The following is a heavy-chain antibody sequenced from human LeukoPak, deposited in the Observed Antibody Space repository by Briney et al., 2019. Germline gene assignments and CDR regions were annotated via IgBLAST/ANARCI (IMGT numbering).Heavy chain of an antibody. CDR2: ISYDGSNK. Sequence: GGSLRLSCAVSGFTFSRNGMHWVRQAPGKGLEWVAVISYDGSNKYYADSVKGRFAISRDNSKNTLYLQMNSLRAEDTAVYYCARGSPYQLLLRRYGMDVWGQGTTVTVSS. CDR3: ARGSPYQLLLRRYGMDV. CDR1: GFTFSRNG. D-gene: IGHD2-2*01. J-gene: IGHJ6*02. V-gene: IGHV3-30*19.